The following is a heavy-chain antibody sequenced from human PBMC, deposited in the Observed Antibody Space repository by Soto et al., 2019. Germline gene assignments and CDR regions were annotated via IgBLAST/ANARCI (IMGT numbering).Heavy chain of an antibody. J-gene: IGHJ6*03. D-gene: IGHD6-13*01. CDR2: IGTAGDT. Sequence: TVGSLRLPCAASGFTFSSYDMHWVRQATGKGLEWVSAIGTAGDTYYPGSVKGRFTISRENAKNSLYLQMNSLRAGDTAVYYCARMGCEAAAGSHCYYYYMDVWGKGTTVNVSS. V-gene: IGHV3-13*01. CDR3: ARMGCEAAAGSHCYYYYMDV. CDR1: GFTFSSYD.